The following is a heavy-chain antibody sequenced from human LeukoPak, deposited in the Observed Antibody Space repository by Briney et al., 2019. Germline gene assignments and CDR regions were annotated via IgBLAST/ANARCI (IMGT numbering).Heavy chain of an antibody. J-gene: IGHJ4*02. Sequence: SETLSLTCTVSGGSTSSYYWSWIRQPAGKGLEWIGRISTSGSTNYNPSLKSRVTMSVDTSKNQFSLKLSSVTAADTAVYYCARAILYYDSSGYIDYWGQGTLVTVSS. D-gene: IGHD3-22*01. CDR3: ARAILYYDSSGYIDY. CDR2: ISTSGST. CDR1: GGSTSSYY. V-gene: IGHV4-4*07.